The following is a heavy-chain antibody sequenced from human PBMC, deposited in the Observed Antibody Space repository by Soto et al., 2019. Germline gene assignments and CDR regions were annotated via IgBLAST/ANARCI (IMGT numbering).Heavy chain of an antibody. J-gene: IGHJ5*02. D-gene: IGHD3-22*01. CDR3: ARGGENYSDGDGFNWFDP. CDR2: INPSGGST. CDR1: GYTFTNYY. Sequence: ASVKVSCKTSGYTFTNYYIHWVRQAPGQGLEWMGIINPSGGSTSYAQKFQARVTVTRDTPTRTVYMEVRSLRSEDTAIYFCARGGENYSDGDGFNWFDPWGQGTQVTVSS. V-gene: IGHV1-46*01.